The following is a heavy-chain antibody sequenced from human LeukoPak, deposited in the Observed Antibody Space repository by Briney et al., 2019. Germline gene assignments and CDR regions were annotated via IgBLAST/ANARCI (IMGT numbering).Heavy chain of an antibody. V-gene: IGHV4-34*01. CDR3: ARVVTYYDIWSGYSNNWFDP. CDR2: INHSGST. J-gene: IGHJ5*02. Sequence: SETLSLTCAVYGGSFSGYYWSWIRQPPGKGLEWIGEINHSGSTNYNPSLKSRVTISVDTSKNQFSLKLSSVTAADTAVYYCARVVTYYDIWSGYSNNWFDPWGQGTLVTVSS. D-gene: IGHD3-3*01. CDR1: GGSFSGYY.